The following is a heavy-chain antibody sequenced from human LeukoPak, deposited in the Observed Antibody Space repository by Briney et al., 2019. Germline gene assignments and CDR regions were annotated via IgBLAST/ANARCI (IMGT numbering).Heavy chain of an antibody. V-gene: IGHV4-59*01. Sequence: PSETLSLTCTGSGGSISSYYWSWIRQPPGKGLEWIGYIYYSGSTNYNPSLKSRVTISVDTSKNQFSLKLSSVTAADTAVYYCARDDMDAFDIWGQGTMVTVSS. CDR1: GGSISSYY. CDR3: ARDDMDAFDI. J-gene: IGHJ3*02. CDR2: IYYSGST.